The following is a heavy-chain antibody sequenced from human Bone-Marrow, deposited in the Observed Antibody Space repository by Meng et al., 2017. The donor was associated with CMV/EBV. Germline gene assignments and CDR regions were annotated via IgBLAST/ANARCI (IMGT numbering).Heavy chain of an antibody. V-gene: IGHV5-51*01. CDR1: GYTFNIYW. CDR3: ARYFVADSSSSGAILDY. CDR2: IYPGDSDT. Sequence: KVSCKVSGYTFNIYWIGWVRQMPGKGLEWMGIIYPGDSDTRYSPSFQGQVTISADKSISTAYLQWSSLKASDTAMYYCARYFVADSSSSGAILDYWGQGTLVTFSS. J-gene: IGHJ4*02. D-gene: IGHD6-6*01.